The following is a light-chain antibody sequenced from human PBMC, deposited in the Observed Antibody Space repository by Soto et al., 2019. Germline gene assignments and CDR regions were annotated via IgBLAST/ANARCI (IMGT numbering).Light chain of an antibody. CDR1: QSVNSN. CDR2: GAS. J-gene: IGKJ1*01. Sequence: EIVMTQSPATLSVSPGERATLSCRASQSVNSNLAWYQQKLGQAPRVLIYGASTRATGIPARFSGSGSGTEFTLTISSLQSEDFAVYYCQQYNNWPPYTFGQGTKVDI. CDR3: QQYNNWPPYT. V-gene: IGKV3-15*01.